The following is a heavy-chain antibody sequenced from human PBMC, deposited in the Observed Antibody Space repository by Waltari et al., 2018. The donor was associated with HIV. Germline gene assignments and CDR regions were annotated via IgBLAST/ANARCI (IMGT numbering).Heavy chain of an antibody. J-gene: IGHJ2*01. CDR1: GGSISSGSYY. D-gene: IGHD3-16*01. CDR2: IYTSGST. CDR3: ARGEMATMGRYFDL. V-gene: IGHV4-61*02. Sequence: QVQLQESGPGLVKPSQTLSLTCTVSGGSISSGSYYWSSIRQPAGKGLEWIGRIYTSGSTNYNPSLKIRVTISVDTSKNQFSLKLSSVTAADTAVYYCARGEMATMGRYFDLWGRGTLVTVSS.